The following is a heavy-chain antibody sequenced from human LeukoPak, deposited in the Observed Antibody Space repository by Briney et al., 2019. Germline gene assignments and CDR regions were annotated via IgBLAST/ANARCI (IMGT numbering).Heavy chain of an antibody. CDR1: GFTFSSYW. CDR3: ARDQVAAAPDY. V-gene: IGHV3-7*01. Sequence: GGSLRLSCAASGFTFSSYWMSWVRQAPGKGLEWVANIKQDGSEKYYVDSVKGRFTISRDNAENSLYLQMNSLRAEDTAVYYCARDQVAAAPDYWGQGTLVTVSS. J-gene: IGHJ4*02. D-gene: IGHD6-13*01. CDR2: IKQDGSEK.